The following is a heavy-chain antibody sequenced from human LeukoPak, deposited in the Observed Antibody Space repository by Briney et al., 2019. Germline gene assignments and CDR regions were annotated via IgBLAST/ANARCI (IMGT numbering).Heavy chain of an antibody. D-gene: IGHD3-22*01. J-gene: IGHJ4*02. CDR1: GYTFTSYG. V-gene: IGHV1-2*06. CDR3: APEGGYDSSGYYY. CDR2: INPNSGDP. Sequence: EASVKVSCKASGYTFTSYGISWVRQAPGQGLEWMGRINPNSGDPNYPQTFQGRVTMTRDTSISTAYMEMSSLTSDDTAVYYCAPEGGYDSSGYYYWGQGTLVTVSS.